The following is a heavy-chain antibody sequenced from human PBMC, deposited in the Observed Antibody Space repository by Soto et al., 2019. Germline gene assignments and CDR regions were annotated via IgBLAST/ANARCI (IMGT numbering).Heavy chain of an antibody. J-gene: IGHJ5*02. CDR2: LYHSGGT. Sequence: SETLSLTCAVSGGSISSDNWWSWVRQPPGKGLEWIGELYHSGGTNYNPSLKSRVTISIDKSKNQFSLKVSSVTAADTAMYYCARVNSSSRTWFDPWGQGTLVTVSS. CDR3: ARVNSSSRTWFDP. V-gene: IGHV4-4*02. CDR1: GGSISSDNW. D-gene: IGHD6-6*01.